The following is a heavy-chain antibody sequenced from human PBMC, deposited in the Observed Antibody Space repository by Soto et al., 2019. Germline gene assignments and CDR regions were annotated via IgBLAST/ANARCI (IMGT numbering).Heavy chain of an antibody. CDR1: GFTVSSNY. CDR2: IYSGGST. J-gene: IGHJ5*02. Sequence: GGSLRLSCAASGFTVSSNYMSWVRQAPGKGLEWVSVIYSGGSTYYADSVKGRFTISRDNSKNTLYLQMNSLRAEDTAVYYCARAPADASSWYIGFDPWGQGTLVTVSS. CDR3: ARAPADASSWYIGFDP. D-gene: IGHD6-13*01. V-gene: IGHV3-53*01.